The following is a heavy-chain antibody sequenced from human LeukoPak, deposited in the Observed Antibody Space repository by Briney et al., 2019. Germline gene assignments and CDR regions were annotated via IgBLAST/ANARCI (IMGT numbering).Heavy chain of an antibody. CDR2: IYHSGST. J-gene: IGHJ4*02. D-gene: IGHD2-15*01. Sequence: PSETLSLTCAVSGYSISSGYYWGWIRQPPGKGLEWIGSIYHSGSTYYNPSLKSRVTISVDTSKNQFSLKLSSVTAADTAVYYCAREVVVVVAARGAFDYWGQGTLVTVSS. CDR3: AREVVVVVAARGAFDY. CDR1: GYSISSGYY. V-gene: IGHV4-38-2*02.